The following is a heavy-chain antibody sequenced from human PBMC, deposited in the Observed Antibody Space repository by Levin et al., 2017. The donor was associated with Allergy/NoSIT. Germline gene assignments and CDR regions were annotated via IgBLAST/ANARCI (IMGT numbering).Heavy chain of an antibody. Sequence: GESLKISCAASGFMFSGYWMSWVRQAPGKGLEWVANIQQEGSEKYYVDSVKGRFTISRDNAKNSVYLQMNGLRAEDTAVYYCATDREYCSDTSCRTLDYWGQGTLVTVSS. CDR2: IQQEGSEK. V-gene: IGHV3-7*03. J-gene: IGHJ4*02. CDR1: GFMFSGYW. D-gene: IGHD2-15*01. CDR3: ATDREYCSDTSCRTLDY.